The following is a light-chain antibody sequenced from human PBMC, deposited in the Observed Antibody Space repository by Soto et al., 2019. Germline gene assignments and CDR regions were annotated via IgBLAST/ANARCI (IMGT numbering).Light chain of an antibody. V-gene: IGKV1-27*01. CDR2: AAS. CDR1: RGISNY. J-gene: IGKJ1*01. Sequence: IQKAQSPYPLAASVGDKNTITFRASRGISNYLAWYQQRPGKVPRPLIYAASTLQSGVPSRFSGSGSGTDFTLTISSLQPEDFATYYCLQDYNYPRTFGQGTKVDIK. CDR3: LQDYNYPRT.